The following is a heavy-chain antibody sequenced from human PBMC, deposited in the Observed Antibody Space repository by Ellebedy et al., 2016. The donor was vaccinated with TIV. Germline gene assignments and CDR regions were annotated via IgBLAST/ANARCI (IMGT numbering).Heavy chain of an antibody. CDR3: ARGAPPDH. Sequence: GESLKISXAASGFIFSNYVMYWVRQAPGKGLEWVAVILHDGNSQYYADSVKGRFTISRDNSKMTLYLQMNNVRPEDTALYYCARGAPPDHWGQGTLVAVSS. CDR2: ILHDGNSQ. J-gene: IGHJ4*02. CDR1: GFIFSNYV. V-gene: IGHV3-30-3*01.